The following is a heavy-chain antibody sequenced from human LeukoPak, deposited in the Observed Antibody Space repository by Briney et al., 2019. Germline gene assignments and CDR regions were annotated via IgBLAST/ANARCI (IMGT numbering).Heavy chain of an antibody. CDR2: IWYDGSNK. CDR1: GFTFSSYG. V-gene: IGHV3-33*08. D-gene: IGHD6-19*01. CDR3: ARDGHSSGWPINFDY. Sequence: GGSLRLSCAASGFTFSSYGMHWVRQAPGKGLEWVAVIWYDGSNKYYADSVKGRFTISRDNSKNTLYLQMNSLRAEDTAVYYCARDGHSSGWPINFDYWGQGTLATVSS. J-gene: IGHJ4*02.